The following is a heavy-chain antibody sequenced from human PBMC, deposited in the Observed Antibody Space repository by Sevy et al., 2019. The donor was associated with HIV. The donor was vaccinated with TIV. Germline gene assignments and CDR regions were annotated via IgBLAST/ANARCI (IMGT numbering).Heavy chain of an antibody. CDR2: FDPEDDEK. V-gene: IGHV1-24*01. Sequence: ASVKVSCKVSGYTLTELSMHWVRQAPGKGLEWMGTFDPEDDEKIYAQKFQGRVTMTEDTSTDTAYMELSRLRSEDTAVYYCATTKDYYDTSGYTFDSWGQGTLVTVSS. CDR3: ATTKDYYDTSGYTFDS. D-gene: IGHD3-22*01. CDR1: GYTLTELS. J-gene: IGHJ4*02.